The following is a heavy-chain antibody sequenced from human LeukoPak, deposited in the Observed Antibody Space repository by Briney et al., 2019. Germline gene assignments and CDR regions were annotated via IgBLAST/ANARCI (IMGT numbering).Heavy chain of an antibody. V-gene: IGHV1-46*01. D-gene: IGHD3-22*01. CDR2: INPSGGST. J-gene: IGHJ6*03. Sequence: ASVKVSCKASGYTFTSYYMHWVRQAPGQGLEWMGIINPSGGSTSYAQKFQGRVTMTRDTSTSTVYMELSSLRSEDTAAYYCAREAYYYDSSGYPSYYYYYMDVWGKGTTVTVSS. CDR1: GYTFTSYY. CDR3: AREAYYYDSSGYPSYYYYYMDV.